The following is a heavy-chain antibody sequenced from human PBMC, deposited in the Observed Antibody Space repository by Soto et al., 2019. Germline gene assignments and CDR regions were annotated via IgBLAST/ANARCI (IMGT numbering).Heavy chain of an antibody. J-gene: IGHJ6*02. CDR2: ISSSSSTI. V-gene: IGHV3-48*01. Sequence: PGGALRLSWAPSGFTFRSYSLNLVRPAPGKGLEWVSFISSSSSTIYYADSVKGRFTISRDNAKNSLYLQMNSLRAEDTAVYYCARDHPYYYDSSGYYGMDVWGQGTTVTVSS. CDR1: GFTFRSYS. D-gene: IGHD3-22*01. CDR3: ARDHPYYYDSSGYYGMDV.